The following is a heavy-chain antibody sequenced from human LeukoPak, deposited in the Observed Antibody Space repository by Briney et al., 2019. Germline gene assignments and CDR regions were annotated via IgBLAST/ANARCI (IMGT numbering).Heavy chain of an antibody. CDR3: AKDLHYGSADY. Sequence: GGSLRLSCAASGFTFSSYWFHWVRQAPGKGLVWVSRINSDGSGTTYADSVKGRFTISRDNAKSTLFLQMNSLRAEDTAVYYCAKDLHYGSADYWGQGTLVTVSS. CDR2: INSDGSGT. V-gene: IGHV3-74*01. D-gene: IGHD3-10*01. J-gene: IGHJ4*02. CDR1: GFTFSSYW.